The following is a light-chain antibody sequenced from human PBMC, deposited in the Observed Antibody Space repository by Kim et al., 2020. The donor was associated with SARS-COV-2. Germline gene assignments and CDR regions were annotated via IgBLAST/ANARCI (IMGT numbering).Light chain of an antibody. V-gene: IGKV3-15*01. J-gene: IGKJ2*01. CDR3: QHYNSWPPYT. Sequence: VMTQSPATLSASPGERVTLSCRASQSVGTNLAWYQQKPGQAPRLLVYSASTRATGIPARFSGSGSGTEFTLTISSLQSEDFVVYYCQHYNSWPPYTFGQGTKLEI. CDR2: SAS. CDR1: QSVGTN.